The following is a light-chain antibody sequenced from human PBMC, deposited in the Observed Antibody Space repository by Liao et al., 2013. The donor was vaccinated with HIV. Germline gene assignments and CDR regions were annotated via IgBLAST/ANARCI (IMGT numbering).Light chain of an antibody. CDR2: YDN. CDR3: QVWGTSSDHWV. CDR1: GIGIKS. J-gene: IGLJ3*02. Sequence: YVRTQSPSVSVAPGKTASITCGGDGIGIKSVNWYQQKPGQAPVLVIYYDNDRPSGIPERFSGSNSANTATLTISRVEAGDEADYYCQVWGTSSDHWVFGGGTKLTVL. V-gene: IGLV3-21*04.